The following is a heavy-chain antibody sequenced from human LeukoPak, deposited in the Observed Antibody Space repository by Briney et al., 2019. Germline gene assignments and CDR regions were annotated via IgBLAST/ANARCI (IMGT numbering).Heavy chain of an antibody. CDR3: AFIAARRGYYFDY. CDR2: INPNSGGT. J-gene: IGHJ4*02. Sequence: GASVKVSSKASGYTFTAYYMHWVRQAPGQGLEWMGWINPNSGGTNYAQKFQGRVTMTRDTSISTAYMELSRLRSDDTAVYYCAFIAARRGYYFDYWGQGTLVTVSS. D-gene: IGHD6-6*01. CDR1: GYTFTAYY. V-gene: IGHV1-2*02.